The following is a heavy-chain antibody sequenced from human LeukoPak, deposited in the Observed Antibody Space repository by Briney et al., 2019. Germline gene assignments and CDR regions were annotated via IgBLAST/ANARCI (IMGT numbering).Heavy chain of an antibody. CDR2: INHSGST. D-gene: IGHD3-22*01. J-gene: IGHJ4*02. CDR1: GGSFSGYY. Sequence: SETLSLTCAVYGGSFSGYYWGWIRQPPGKGLEWIGEINHSGSTNYNPSLKSRVTISVDTSKNQFSLKLSSVTAADTAVYYCARFWSSGYYSFFDYWGQGTLVTVSS. CDR3: ARFWSSGYYSFFDY. V-gene: IGHV4-34*01.